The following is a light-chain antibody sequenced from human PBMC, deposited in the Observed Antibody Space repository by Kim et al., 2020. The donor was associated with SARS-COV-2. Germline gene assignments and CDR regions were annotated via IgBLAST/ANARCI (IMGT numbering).Light chain of an antibody. CDR1: SSDVGGYNY. Sequence: QSVTISCTGTSSDVGGYNYVSWYQQHPGKAPKVMIYEVSKRPSGVPDRFSGSKSGNTASLTVSGLQAEDEADYYCSSYAGSNNLVVFGGGTQLTVL. J-gene: IGLJ2*01. CDR2: EVS. V-gene: IGLV2-8*01. CDR3: SSYAGSNNLVV.